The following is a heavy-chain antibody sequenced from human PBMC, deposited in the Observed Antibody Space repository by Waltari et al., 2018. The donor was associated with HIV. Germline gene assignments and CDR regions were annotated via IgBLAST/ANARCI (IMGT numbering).Heavy chain of an antibody. D-gene: IGHD3-22*01. V-gene: IGHV1-69*04. J-gene: IGHJ4*02. CDR3: AALGSSGPPPDY. CDR2: IIPILGIA. Sequence: QVQLVQSGAEVKKPGSSVKVSCKASGGTFSSYAISWVRQAPGQGLEWMGRIIPILGIANYAQKFQGRVTITADKSTSTAYMELSSLRSEDTAVYYCAALGSSGPPPDYWGQGTLVTVSS. CDR1: GGTFSSYA.